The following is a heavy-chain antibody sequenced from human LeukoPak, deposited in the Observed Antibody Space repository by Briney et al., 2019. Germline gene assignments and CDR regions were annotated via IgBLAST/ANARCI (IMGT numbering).Heavy chain of an antibody. CDR3: AKDGQGMATIPYEYFQH. V-gene: IGHV3-30*02. D-gene: IGHD5-24*01. CDR2: IRYDGSNK. Sequence: RGSLRLSCAASGFTFSSYGMHWVRQAPGKGLEWVAFIRYDGSNKYYADSVKGRFTISRDNSKNTLYLQMNSLRAEDTAVYYCAKDGQGMATIPYEYFQHWGQGTLVTVSS. CDR1: GFTFSSYG. J-gene: IGHJ1*01.